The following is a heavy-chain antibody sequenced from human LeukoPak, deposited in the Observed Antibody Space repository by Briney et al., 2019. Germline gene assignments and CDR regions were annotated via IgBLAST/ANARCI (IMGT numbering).Heavy chain of an antibody. D-gene: IGHD1-7*01. CDR3: ARDLLELYYYHLDV. V-gene: IGHV3-11*01. CDR2: ISSSGSAI. J-gene: IGHJ6*03. CDR1: GFTFSDYY. Sequence: PGGSLRLSCAASGFTFSDYYMSWIRQAPGKGLEWVSFISSSGSAISYADSVKGRFTISRDNAKNSVYLQMNSLRAEDTAVYYCARDLLELYYYHLDVWGKGTTVTVSS.